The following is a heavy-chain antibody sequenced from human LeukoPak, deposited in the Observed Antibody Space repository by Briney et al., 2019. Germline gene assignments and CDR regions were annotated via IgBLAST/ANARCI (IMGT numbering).Heavy chain of an antibody. J-gene: IGHJ4*02. V-gene: IGHV4-39*07. CDR3: ARDVDDILTGQTNFDY. Sequence: SETLSLTCTVSGGSISSSSYYWGWIRQPPGKGLEWIGSIYYSGSTYYNPSLKSRVTISVDTSKNQFSLKLSSVTAADTAVQYCARDVDDILTGQTNFDYWGQGTLVTVSS. CDR2: IYYSGST. CDR1: GGSISSSSYY. D-gene: IGHD3-9*01.